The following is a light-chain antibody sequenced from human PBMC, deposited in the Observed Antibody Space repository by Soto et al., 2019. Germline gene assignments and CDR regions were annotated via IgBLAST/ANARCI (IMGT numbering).Light chain of an antibody. V-gene: IGKV1-8*01. CDR2: AAS. CDR1: QGISSY. J-gene: IGKJ1*01. CDR3: QQYYSYPVA. Sequence: AIRMTQSPSSLSASTGDRVTITCQASQGISSYLAWYQQKPGKAPKLLIYAASTLQSGVPSRFSGSGSGTDFTLTISCLQSEDFATYYCQQYYSYPVAFGQGTKVEIK.